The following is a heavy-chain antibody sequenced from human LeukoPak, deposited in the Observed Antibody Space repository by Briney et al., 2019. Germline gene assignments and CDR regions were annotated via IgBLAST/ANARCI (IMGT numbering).Heavy chain of an antibody. CDR3: ASGPYYYYYMDV. CDR2: INHSGST. CDR1: GGSFGGYY. J-gene: IGHJ6*03. Sequence: SETLSLTCAVYGGSFGGYYWSWIRQPPGKGLEWIGEINHSGSTNYNPSLKSRVTISVDTSKNQFSLKLSSVTAADTAVYYCASGPYYYYYMDVWGKGTTVTVSS. V-gene: IGHV4-34*01.